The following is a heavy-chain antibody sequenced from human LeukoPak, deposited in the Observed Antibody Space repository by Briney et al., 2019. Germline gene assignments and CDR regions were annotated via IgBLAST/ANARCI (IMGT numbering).Heavy chain of an antibody. V-gene: IGHV4-34*01. Sequence: SETLSLTCAVYGGSFSGYYWSWIRQPPGKGLEWIGEINHSGSTNYNPSLKSRVTISVDTSKNQFSLKLSSVTAADTAVYYCARHGMYYYDSSGMRREYFQHWGQGTLVTVSS. D-gene: IGHD3-22*01. J-gene: IGHJ1*01. CDR3: ARHGMYYYDSSGMRREYFQH. CDR1: GGSFSGYY. CDR2: INHSGST.